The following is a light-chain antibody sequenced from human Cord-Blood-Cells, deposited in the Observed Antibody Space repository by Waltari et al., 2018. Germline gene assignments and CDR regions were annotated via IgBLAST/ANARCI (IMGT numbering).Light chain of an antibody. J-gene: IGKJ3*01. CDR3: QQYYSTPFT. CDR2: WAS. Sequence: DIVMTQSPDSLAVSLGERATINCKSSQSVLYSSNNKNYLAWYQQKPGQPPKLLIYWASTRESGVPDLFSGSGSGTDFTLTSSSLQAEDVAVYYYQQYYSTPFTFGPGTKVDIK. V-gene: IGKV4-1*01. CDR1: QSVLYSSNNKNY.